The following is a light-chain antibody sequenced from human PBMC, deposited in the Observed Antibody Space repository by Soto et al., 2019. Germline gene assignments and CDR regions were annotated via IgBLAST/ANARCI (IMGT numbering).Light chain of an antibody. J-gene: IGLJ3*02. CDR3: SSYTSSSTVV. Sequence: QSVLTQPASVSGSPGQSVTISCSGSSSDVGACNYVSWYQRHPGKAPKLMIYDVTNRPSGVSNRFSGSKSGNTASLTISGLQAEDEADYFCSSYTSSSTVVFGGGTKLTVL. V-gene: IGLV2-14*01. CDR1: SSDVGACNY. CDR2: DVT.